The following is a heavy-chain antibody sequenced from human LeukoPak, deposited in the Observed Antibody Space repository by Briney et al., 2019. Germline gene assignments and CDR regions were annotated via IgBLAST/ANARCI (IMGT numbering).Heavy chain of an antibody. V-gene: IGHV4-39*01. J-gene: IGHJ4*02. CDR2: VYYSGCT. CDR1: GGSIRGSSDY. CDR3: ARNESVLGTTGLNDFFDD. D-gene: IGHD1-26*01. Sequence: SETLSLTCTASGGSIRGSSDYWGWIRQSPGKGLEWIGSVYYSGCTYYNPSLKSRVSISVDTSKNQFHLRLTSVTAADTAVYYCARNESVLGTTGLNDFFDDWGQGTLVTVSS.